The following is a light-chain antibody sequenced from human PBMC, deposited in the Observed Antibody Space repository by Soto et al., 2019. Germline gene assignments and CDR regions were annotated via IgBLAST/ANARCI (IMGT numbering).Light chain of an antibody. CDR2: GAS. V-gene: IGKV3-15*01. J-gene: IGKJ4*01. CDR3: QQYHDWPPRLT. CDR1: QTMSST. Sequence: EVVVTQSPATLSVSPGERASLFCRSCQTMSSTLAWYQLKPGQDPRLLIYGASIRATGIPARFSGSGSGTEFTLTLSSLQSEDCAVYYCQQYHDWPPRLTFGGGTKVEI.